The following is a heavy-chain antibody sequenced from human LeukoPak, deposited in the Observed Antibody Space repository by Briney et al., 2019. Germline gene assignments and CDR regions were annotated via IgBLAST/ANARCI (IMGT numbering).Heavy chain of an antibody. J-gene: IGHJ4*01. V-gene: IGHV4-4*07. CDR3: AGPPTGTGGY. CDR2: IYTSGST. Sequence: SETLSLTCTVPGGSTSSNYWSWIRQPAGKGLEWIGRIYTSGSTNYNPSLKSRVTISVDKSKNQVSLKLSSVTAADTAVYYCAGPPTGTGGYWGHGTLVTVSS. D-gene: IGHD1-1*01. CDR1: GGSTSSNY.